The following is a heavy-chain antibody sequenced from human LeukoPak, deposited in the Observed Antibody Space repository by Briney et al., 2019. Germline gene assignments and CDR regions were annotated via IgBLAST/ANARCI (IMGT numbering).Heavy chain of an antibody. CDR2: ISYDGSNK. CDR1: GFTFSSYG. V-gene: IGHV3-30*18. D-gene: IGHD1-7*01. CDR3: AKTRREGWNCLNYYYGMDV. Sequence: PGRSLRLSCAASGFTFSSYGMHWVRQAPGKGLEWVAVISYDGSNKYYADSVKGRFTISRDNSKNTLYLQMNSLRAEDTAVYYCAKTRREGWNCLNYYYGMDVWGQGTTVTVSS. J-gene: IGHJ6*02.